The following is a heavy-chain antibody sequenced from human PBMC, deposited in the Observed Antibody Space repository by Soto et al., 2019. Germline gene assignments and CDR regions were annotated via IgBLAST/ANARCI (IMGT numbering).Heavy chain of an antibody. D-gene: IGHD3-10*01. CDR2: IWYDGSNK. J-gene: IGHJ4*02. CDR1: GFTFSRYG. V-gene: IGHV3-33*01. CDR3: ARSGGSDDY. Sequence: QVQLVGSGGVVVQPGRSLRLSCAASGFTFSRYGMHWVRQSPGKGLEWVAVIWYDGSNKYYEDSVKGRFTISRYNSQHTLYLQIISVRAEDAAVYYCARSGGSDDYWGQGTLVTVSS.